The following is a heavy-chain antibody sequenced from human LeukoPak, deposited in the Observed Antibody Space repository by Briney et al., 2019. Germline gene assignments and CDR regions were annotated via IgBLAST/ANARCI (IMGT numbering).Heavy chain of an antibody. Sequence: GGSLRLSCAASGFTFSSYAMSWVRQAPGKGLEWVSAISGSGGSTYYADSVKGRFTISRDNSKNTVYLQKNSLRREDTAVYYCAKDRTYCDSSGYDDYWGQGTLVTVSS. D-gene: IGHD3-22*01. CDR1: GFTFSSYA. J-gene: IGHJ4*02. CDR3: AKDRTYCDSSGYDDY. CDR2: ISGSGGST. V-gene: IGHV3-23*01.